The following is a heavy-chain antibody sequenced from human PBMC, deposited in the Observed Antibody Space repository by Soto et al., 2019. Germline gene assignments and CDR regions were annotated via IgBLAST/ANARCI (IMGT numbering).Heavy chain of an antibody. V-gene: IGHV4-61*01. CDR2: IHYSGST. Sequence: QVQLQESGPGLVKPSETLSLTCTVSGGSVSSGSYYWSWIRQPPGKGLEWIGYIHYSGSTNYNPSLKSRVTISIDTSKNQFSLKLSSVTAADTAVYYCARDWGYYYDSSGHIWGFGMDVWGQGTSVTVSS. D-gene: IGHD3-22*01. J-gene: IGHJ6*02. CDR1: GGSVSSGSYY. CDR3: ARDWGYYYDSSGHIWGFGMDV.